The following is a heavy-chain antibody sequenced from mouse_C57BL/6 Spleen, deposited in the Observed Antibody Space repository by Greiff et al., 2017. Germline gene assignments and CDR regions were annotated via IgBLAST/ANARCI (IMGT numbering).Heavy chain of an antibody. CDR1: GYTFTSYW. J-gene: IGHJ4*01. CDR2: IDPSDSYT. Sequence: QVQLQQPGAELVKPGASVKLSCKASGYTFTSYWMQWVKQRPGQGLEWIGEIDPSDSYTNYNQKFKGKATLTVDTSSSTAYMQLRSLTSEDSAVYYCARPLYYSNLDYAMDYWGQGTSVTVSS. CDR3: ARPLYYSNLDYAMDY. V-gene: IGHV1-50*01. D-gene: IGHD2-5*01.